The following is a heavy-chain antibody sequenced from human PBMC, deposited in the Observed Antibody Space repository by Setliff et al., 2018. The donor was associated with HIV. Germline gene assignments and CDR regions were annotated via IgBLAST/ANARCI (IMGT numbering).Heavy chain of an antibody. CDR2: IYYSGST. V-gene: IGHV4-39*01. Sequence: LSETLSLTCTVSGGSISSSSHYWGWIRQSPGKGLEWIGSIYYSGSTYYNSSLKSRVTIFVDTSKNQLSLKLRSVTAADTAVYYCARSKISGSNHETYGFDVWGQGTTVTVSS. J-gene: IGHJ6*02. CDR3: ARSKISGSNHETYGFDV. CDR1: GGSISSSSHY. D-gene: IGHD1-26*01.